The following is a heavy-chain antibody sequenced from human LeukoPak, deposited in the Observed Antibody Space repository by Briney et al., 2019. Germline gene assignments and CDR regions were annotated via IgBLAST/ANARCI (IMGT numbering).Heavy chain of an antibody. Sequence: GGSLRLSCAASGITFSSNWMSWVRQAPGKGLEWVAFIRYDGSNKYYADSVKGRFTISRDNSKNTLYLQMNSLRAEDTAVYYCAKDLEDVVAPGTPDYWGQGTLVTVSS. D-gene: IGHD2-15*01. CDR1: GITFSSNW. CDR3: AKDLEDVVAPGTPDY. CDR2: IRYDGSNK. J-gene: IGHJ4*02. V-gene: IGHV3-30*02.